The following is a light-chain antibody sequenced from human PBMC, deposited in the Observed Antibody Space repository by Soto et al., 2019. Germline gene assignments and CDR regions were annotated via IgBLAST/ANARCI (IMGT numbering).Light chain of an antibody. CDR1: QSISGW. CDR2: KAS. CDR3: QQYNNYGSWT. J-gene: IGKJ1*01. V-gene: IGKV1-5*03. Sequence: DIQMTQSPSTLSASVGDRDTITCRASQSISGWLAWYQQKPGKAPKLLIYKASSLESGVPSRFSGSGSGTEFTLTISSLQPDDFATFYCQQYNNYGSWTFGQGTKVEIK.